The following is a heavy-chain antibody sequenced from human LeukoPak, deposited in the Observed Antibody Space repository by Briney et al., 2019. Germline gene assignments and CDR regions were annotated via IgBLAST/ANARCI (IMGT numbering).Heavy chain of an antibody. CDR2: ISYDGSNK. J-gene: IGHJ4*02. CDR1: GFTFSSYG. V-gene: IGHV3-30*03. CDR3: ARDRYCSGGSCYSYFDY. Sequence: PGRSLRLSCAASGFTFSSYGMHWVRQAPGKGLEWVAVISYDGSNKYYADSVKGRFTISRDNSKNTLYLQMNSLRAEDTAVYYCARDRYCSGGSCYSYFDYWGQGTLVTVSS. D-gene: IGHD2-15*01.